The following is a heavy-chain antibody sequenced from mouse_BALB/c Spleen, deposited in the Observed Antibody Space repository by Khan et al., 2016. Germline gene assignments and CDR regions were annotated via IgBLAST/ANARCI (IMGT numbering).Heavy chain of an antibody. D-gene: IGHD1-1*01. J-gene: IGHJ2*01. Sequence: EVKLLESGGGLVKPGGSLKLSCAASGFTFSTYAMSWVRQTPEKRLEWVASISSGGTTYYPDSLKGRFTISRDNARNILYVQMSSLRSEDTAMYYSARGVTTVVDYFDYWGQGTTLTVSS. CDR3: ARGVTTVVDYFDY. CDR2: ISSGGTT. V-gene: IGHV5-6-5*01. CDR1: GFTFSTYA.